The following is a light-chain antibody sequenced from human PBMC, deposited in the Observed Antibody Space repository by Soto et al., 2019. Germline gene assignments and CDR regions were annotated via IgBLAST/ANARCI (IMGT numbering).Light chain of an antibody. CDR2: EAT. J-gene: IGKJ5*01. V-gene: IGKV1-12*01. CDR1: QGLKF. CDR3: QQANSFPIT. Sequence: DIQMTQPPSSVSASVVDTVTITCRASQGLKFLAWYQQKPGKAPRLLIYEATNLQSGVPPRFSGSGSGTDFTLTISSLQPEDFATYFCQQANSFPITPGQGTRLENK.